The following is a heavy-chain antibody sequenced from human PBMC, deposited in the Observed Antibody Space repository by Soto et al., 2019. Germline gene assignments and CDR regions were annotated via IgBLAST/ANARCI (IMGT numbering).Heavy chain of an antibody. D-gene: IGHD4-17*01. CDR2: IIPIFGTA. CDR1: GGTFSSYA. CDR3: ARLGGVTTLYYYYYGMDV. V-gene: IGHV1-69*13. Sequence: ASVKVSCKASGGTFSSYAISWVRQAPGQGLEWMGGIIPIFGTANYAQKFQGRVTITADESTSTAYMELSSLRSEDTAVYYCARLGGVTTLYYYYYGMDVWGQGTTVTVSS. J-gene: IGHJ6*02.